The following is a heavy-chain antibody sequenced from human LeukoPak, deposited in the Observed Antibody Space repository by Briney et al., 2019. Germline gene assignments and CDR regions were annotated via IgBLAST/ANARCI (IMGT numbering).Heavy chain of an antibody. CDR2: ISRSGGST. D-gene: IGHD2-15*01. J-gene: IGHJ3*02. CDR1: GFTFSSYA. Sequence: GRSLRLSCAASGFTFSSYAMNWVRQAPGKGLEWVSTISRSGGSTYYADSAKGRFTISRDNSKSTLYLQMNRLRAEDTAVYYCAKRARYCCGGSCYDDAFDIWGQGTMVTVSS. V-gene: IGHV3-23*01. CDR3: AKRARYCCGGSCYDDAFDI.